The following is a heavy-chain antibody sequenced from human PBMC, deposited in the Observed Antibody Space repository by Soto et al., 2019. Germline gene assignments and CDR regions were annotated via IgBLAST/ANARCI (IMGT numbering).Heavy chain of an antibody. CDR2: ISSSSSYI. CDR1: GFTFSSYS. Sequence: EVQLVESGGGLVKPGGSLRLSCAASGFTFSSYSMNWVRQAPGKGLEWVSSISSSSSYIYYADSVKGRFTISRDNAKNSLYLQVNSLRAEHTAVYYCAREGIAAALDYWGQGTLVTVSS. D-gene: IGHD6-13*01. CDR3: AREGIAAALDY. V-gene: IGHV3-21*01. J-gene: IGHJ4*02.